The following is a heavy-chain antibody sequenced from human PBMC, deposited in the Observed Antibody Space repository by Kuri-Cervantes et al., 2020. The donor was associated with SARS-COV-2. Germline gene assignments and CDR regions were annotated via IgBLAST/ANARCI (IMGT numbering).Heavy chain of an antibody. CDR1: GFTFSSYS. D-gene: IGHD6-13*01. CDR2: ISSSSSYI. Sequence: GGSLRLSCAASGFTFSSYSMNWVRQAPGKGLEWVSSISSSSSYIYYADSVKGRFTISRDNAKNSLYLQMNSLKTEDTAVYYCTRRGPQQQLVRNYYYGMDVWGQGTTVTVAS. J-gene: IGHJ6*02. CDR3: TRRGPQQQLVRNYYYGMDV. V-gene: IGHV3-21*04.